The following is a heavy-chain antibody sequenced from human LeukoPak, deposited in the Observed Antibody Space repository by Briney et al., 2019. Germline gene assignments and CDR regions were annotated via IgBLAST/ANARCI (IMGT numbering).Heavy chain of an antibody. CDR2: ISYDGSNK. D-gene: IGHD3-10*01. Sequence: PGRSLRLSCAASGFTFSSYGMHWVRQAPGKGLEWVAVISYDGSNKYYADSVKGRFTISRDNSKNTLYLQMNSLRAEDTAVYYCAKDLRRYDHYGSGSWRPTDYWGQGTLVTVSS. CDR1: GFTFSSYG. V-gene: IGHV3-30*18. CDR3: AKDLRRYDHYGSGSWRPTDY. J-gene: IGHJ4*02.